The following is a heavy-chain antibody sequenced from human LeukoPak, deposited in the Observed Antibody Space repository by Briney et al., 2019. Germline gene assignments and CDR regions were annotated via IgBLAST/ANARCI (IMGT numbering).Heavy chain of an antibody. CDR1: GYTFTSYG. CDR2: ISAYNGNT. D-gene: IGHD3-3*01. V-gene: IGHV1-18*01. J-gene: IGHJ6*03. Sequence: ASVKVSCKASGYTFTSYGISWVRQAPGQGLEWMGWISAYNGNTNYAQKLQGRVTMTTDTSTSTAYVELRSLRSDDTAVYYCARSITIFGVVITNYYMDVWGKGTTVTVSS. CDR3: ARSITIFGVVITNYYMDV.